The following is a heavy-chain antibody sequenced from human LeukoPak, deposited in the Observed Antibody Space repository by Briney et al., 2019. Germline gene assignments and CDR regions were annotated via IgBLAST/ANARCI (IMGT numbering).Heavy chain of an antibody. CDR3: ARAEPNSGYARSPYDY. CDR1: GYTFTSYG. V-gene: IGHV1-18*01. CDR2: ISAYNGNT. J-gene: IGHJ4*02. D-gene: IGHD5-12*01. Sequence: GASVKVSCKASGYTFTSYGISWVRQAPGQGLEWMGWISAYNGNTNYAQKLQGRVTMTTDTSTSTAYMELRSLRSDDTAVYYRARAEPNSGYARSPYDYWGQGTLVTVSS.